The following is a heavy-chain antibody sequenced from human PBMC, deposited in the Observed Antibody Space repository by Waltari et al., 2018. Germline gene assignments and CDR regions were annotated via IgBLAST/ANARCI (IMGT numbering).Heavy chain of an antibody. Sequence: EVQLVESGGGLIQPGGSLRLSCAASGFTVSSNSMSWVRQAPGKGLEWVSVIYSGGSTYYADSVKGRFTISRDNSKNTLYLQMNSLRAEDTAVYYCARDGYDYVWGSYRYGLDYWGQGTLVTVSS. J-gene: IGHJ4*02. CDR3: ARDGYDYVWGSYRYGLDY. CDR1: GFTVSSNS. D-gene: IGHD3-16*02. CDR2: IYSGGST. V-gene: IGHV3-53*01.